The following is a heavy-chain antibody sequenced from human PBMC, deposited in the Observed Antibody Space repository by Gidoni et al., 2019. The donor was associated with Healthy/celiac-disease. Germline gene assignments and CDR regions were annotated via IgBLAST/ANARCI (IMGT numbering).Heavy chain of an antibody. CDR2: IWYDRSNN. CDR1: GFTFSSYG. Sequence: QVQLVESRVGVVQPGRSLRPSWAASGFTFSSYGMHWVRQAAGKGLGWVAVIWYDRSNNDDADAVKGRFTISRDNSKNTLYLQMNSLGAEDTAVYYCARDVDGREYFDYWGQGTLVTVSS. J-gene: IGHJ4*02. V-gene: IGHV3-33*01. CDR3: ARDVDGREYFDY. D-gene: IGHD5-12*01.